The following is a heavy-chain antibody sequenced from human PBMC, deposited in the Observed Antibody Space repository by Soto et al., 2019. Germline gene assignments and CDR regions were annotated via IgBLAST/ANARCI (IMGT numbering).Heavy chain of an antibody. J-gene: IGHJ4*02. CDR1: GFTFSSYG. V-gene: IGHV3-33*01. CDR2: IWYDGSNE. CDR3: ARSSEYYYDSSGSPGGY. Sequence: QVQLVESGGGVVQPGRSLRLSCAASGFTFSSYGMHWVRQAPGKGLEWVAVIWYDGSNEYYADSVKGRFTISRDNSQNLLYLQMNSLRAADTDVYYCARSSEYYYDSSGSPGGYWGQGTLVTVSS. D-gene: IGHD3-22*01.